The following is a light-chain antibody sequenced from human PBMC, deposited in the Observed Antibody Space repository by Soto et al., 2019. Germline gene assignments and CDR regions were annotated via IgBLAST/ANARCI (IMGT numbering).Light chain of an antibody. Sequence: DIRMTQSPSSLSASVGDRVTITCRASQGISNYLAWYQQKPGKVPKLLIYAASTLQSGVPSRFSGSGSGTDFTLTISSLQPEDVATYYCQKYNSAPRKFGQGTKVEIK. V-gene: IGKV1-27*01. CDR1: QGISNY. J-gene: IGKJ1*01. CDR3: QKYNSAPRK. CDR2: AAS.